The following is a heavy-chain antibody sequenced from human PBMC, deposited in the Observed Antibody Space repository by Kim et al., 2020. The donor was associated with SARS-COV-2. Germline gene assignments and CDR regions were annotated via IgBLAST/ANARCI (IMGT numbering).Heavy chain of an antibody. CDR2: ISSSSSYI. CDR3: ARGWELWDGFDY. CDR1: GFTFSSYS. V-gene: IGHV3-21*01. Sequence: GGSLRLSCAASGFTFSSYSMNWVRQAPGKGLEWVSSISSSSSYIYYADSVKGRFTISRDNAKNSLYLQMNSLRAEDTAVYYCARGWELWDGFDYWGQGTLVTVSS. D-gene: IGHD1-26*01. J-gene: IGHJ4*02.